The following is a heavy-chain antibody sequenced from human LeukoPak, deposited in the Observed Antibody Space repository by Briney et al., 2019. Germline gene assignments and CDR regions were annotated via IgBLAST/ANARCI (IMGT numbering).Heavy chain of an antibody. CDR3: AKYLRYLDY. CDR2: ITGSGGST. D-gene: IGHD2-8*01. V-gene: IGHV3-23*01. J-gene: IGHJ4*02. CDR1: GFTFSSYA. Sequence: PGESLRLSCAASGFTFSSYAMSWVRQTPGKGLEWVSTITGSGGSTYYADSVKGRFTISRDNSKNMLDLQMNSLRAEDTAVYYCAKYLRYLDYWGQGTLVTVSS.